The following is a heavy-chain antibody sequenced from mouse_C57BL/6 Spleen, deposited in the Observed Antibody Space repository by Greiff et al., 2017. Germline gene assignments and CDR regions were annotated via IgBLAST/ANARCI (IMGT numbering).Heavy chain of an antibody. D-gene: IGHD1-1*01. Sequence: VQLQESGAELARPGASVKLSCKASGYTFTSYGISWVKQRTGQGLEWIGEIYPRSGNTYYNEKFKGKATLTADKSSSTAYMELRSLTSEDSAVYFCVVPPATVVNFDVWGTGTTVTVSS. CDR3: VVPPATVVNFDV. CDR2: IYPRSGNT. V-gene: IGHV1-81*01. J-gene: IGHJ1*03. CDR1: GYTFTSYG.